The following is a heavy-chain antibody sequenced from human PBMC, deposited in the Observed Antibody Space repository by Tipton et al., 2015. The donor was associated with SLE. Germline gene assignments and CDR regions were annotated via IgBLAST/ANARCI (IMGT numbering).Heavy chain of an antibody. CDR1: GGTFSNFA. Sequence: QLVQSGAEVKKPGASVKVSCKASGGTFSNFAISWVRQAPGQGLEWMGEIIPIFGTPNSAQKFQGRVTITADEVTSTAYMELSSRRPDDTAVYYCARRRCVQLDWYFDLSVRGSLVAFSS. CDR3: ARRRCVQLDWYFDL. V-gene: IGHV1-69*01. CDR2: IIPIFGTP. D-gene: IGHD1-1*01. J-gene: IGHJ2*01.